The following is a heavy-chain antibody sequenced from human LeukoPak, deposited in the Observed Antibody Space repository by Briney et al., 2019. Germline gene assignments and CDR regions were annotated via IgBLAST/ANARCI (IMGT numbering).Heavy chain of an antibody. D-gene: IGHD2-21*02. CDR1: GFTFSSYG. CDR2: IRYDGSNK. J-gene: IGHJ3*02. V-gene: IGHV3-30*02. CDR3: ASSIAYCGGDCYHDAFDI. Sequence: HFGGSLRLSCAASGFTFSSYGMHWVRQAPGKGLEWVAFIRYDGSNKYYADSVKGRFTISRDNSKNTLYLQMNSLRDEDTAVYYCASSIAYCGGDCYHDAFDIWGQGTMVTVSS.